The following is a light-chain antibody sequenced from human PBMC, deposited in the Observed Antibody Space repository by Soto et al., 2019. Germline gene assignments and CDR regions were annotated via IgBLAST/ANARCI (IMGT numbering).Light chain of an antibody. CDR1: NSDIGSYTS. J-gene: IGLJ2*01. CDR2: AVS. Sequence: QSALTQPASVSGSPGQSITISCVGTNSDIGSYTSVSWFQHHPGTAPKLMISAVSNRPSGVSSCFPGSKSGHTASLTISGLQAEDEATYYCSSFTSSSTVVFGGGTKLTVL. V-gene: IGLV2-14*01. CDR3: SSFTSSSTVV.